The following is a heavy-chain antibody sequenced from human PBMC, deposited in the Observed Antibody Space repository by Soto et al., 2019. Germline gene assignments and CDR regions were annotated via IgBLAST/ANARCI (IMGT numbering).Heavy chain of an antibody. Sequence: GGSLRLSCAASGLTFSSYWMHWVRQAPGMGLVWVSRSNSDGSSTSYADSVKGRFTISRDNAKNTLYLQMNSLRAEDTAVYYCARAIGYYGMDVWGQGTTVTAP. D-gene: IGHD3-22*01. J-gene: IGHJ6*02. CDR3: ARAIGYYGMDV. CDR1: GLTFSSYW. CDR2: SNSDGSST. V-gene: IGHV3-74*01.